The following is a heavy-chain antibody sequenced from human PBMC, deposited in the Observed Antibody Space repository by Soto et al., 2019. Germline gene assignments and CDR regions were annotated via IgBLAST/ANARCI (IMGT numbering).Heavy chain of an antibody. CDR3: ARDSDHYDSSGYYSYDY. D-gene: IGHD3-22*01. CDR2: IIAYNGNT. Sequence: QLVQSGAEVKKPGASVKVSCKASGYTFTNYGISRVRQAPGQGLEWMGWIIAYNGNTNYEQKLQDRVTMTTDTSTNTAYMELRSLRSDDTAVYYCARDSDHYDSSGYYSYDYWGQGTLVTVSS. CDR1: GYTFTNYG. J-gene: IGHJ4*02. V-gene: IGHV1-18*01.